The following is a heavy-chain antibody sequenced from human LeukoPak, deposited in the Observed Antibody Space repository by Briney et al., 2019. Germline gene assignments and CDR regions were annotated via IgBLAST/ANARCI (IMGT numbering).Heavy chain of an antibody. D-gene: IGHD3-16*01. CDR3: AKTFGEFSVIAFDL. V-gene: IGHV3-23*01. CDR1: GFAFRSYA. Sequence: GGSLRLSCTASGFAFRSYAMVWVRQAPGKGLEWVSALSGSGETTYYADSVEGRFTISRDNSKNTLYLQMNSLRAEDTAAYYCAKTFGEFSVIAFDLWGQGTMVTVSS. CDR2: LSGSGETT. J-gene: IGHJ3*01.